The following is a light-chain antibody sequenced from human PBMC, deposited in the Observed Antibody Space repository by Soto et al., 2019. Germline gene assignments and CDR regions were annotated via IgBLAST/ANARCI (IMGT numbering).Light chain of an antibody. CDR3: SSYKSSSSYV. CDR1: SSDVGGYKY. J-gene: IGLJ1*01. V-gene: IGLV2-14*01. CDR2: DVT. Sequence: QSALTQPASVSGSPGQSITISCTGTSSDVGGYKYVSWYQQHPDKAPKLIIYDVTNRPSGISNRFSGSKSGNTASLTISGLQVEDEADYYCSSYKSSSSYVFETGSKVTVL.